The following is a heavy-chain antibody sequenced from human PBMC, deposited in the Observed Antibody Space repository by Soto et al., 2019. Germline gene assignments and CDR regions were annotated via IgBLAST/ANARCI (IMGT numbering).Heavy chain of an antibody. CDR3: ARPHYDFWSGYFGPHWFDP. CDR1: GGSISSSSYY. D-gene: IGHD3-3*01. J-gene: IGHJ5*02. CDR2: IYYSGST. V-gene: IGHV4-39*01. Sequence: SETLSLTCTVSGGSISSSSYYWGWIRQPPGKGLEWIGSIYYSGSTYYNPSLKSRVTISVDTSKNQFSLKLSSVTAADTAVYYCARPHYDFWSGYFGPHWFDPWGQGTLVTVSS.